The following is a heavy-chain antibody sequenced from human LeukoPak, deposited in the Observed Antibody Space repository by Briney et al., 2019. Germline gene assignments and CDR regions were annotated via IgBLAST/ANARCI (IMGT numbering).Heavy chain of an antibody. J-gene: IGHJ4*02. V-gene: IGHV7-4-1*02. CDR2: IDTNTGIP. CDR3: ARDPGSQRVNRLARRGDY. CDR1: GYTFTNFA. D-gene: IGHD1-14*01. Sequence: ASVKVSCKASGYTFTNFAMNWVRQAPGQGLEWMGWIDTNTGIPTYAQGFTGRFVFSLDTSVSTVYLQISSLQADDAAVYYCARDPGSQRVNRLARRGDYWGQGTLVTVSS.